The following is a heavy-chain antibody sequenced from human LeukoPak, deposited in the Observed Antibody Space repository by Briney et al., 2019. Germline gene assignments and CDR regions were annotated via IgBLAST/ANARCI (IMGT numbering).Heavy chain of an antibody. CDR1: GYTLTDYY. CDR3: AKVASTTRRHDAFGI. V-gene: IGHV1-2*02. J-gene: IGHJ3*02. CDR2: ITPSSGGT. Sequence: GASVKVSCTASGYTLTDYYIHWVRQAPGQGLEWMGWITPSSGGTIYAQKFQGRVTMTRDMPISTAYMELSRLRSDDTAVYYCAKVASTTRRHDAFGIWGQGTLVTVSS. D-gene: IGHD1-1*01.